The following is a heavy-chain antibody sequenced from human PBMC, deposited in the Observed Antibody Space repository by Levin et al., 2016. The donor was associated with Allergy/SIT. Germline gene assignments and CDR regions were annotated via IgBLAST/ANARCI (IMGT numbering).Heavy chain of an antibody. CDR3: AKTFGNNWSFDY. CDR2: ITGSGTTT. CDR1: GFTFGNYG. J-gene: IGHJ4*02. V-gene: IGHV3-23*01. Sequence: GESLKISCAASGFTFGNYGMTWVRQAPGKGLEWVSTITGSGTTTYYADSVKGRFTVSRDNSKNTLYLQMNSLRADDTAVYYCAKTFGNNWSFDYWGQGTLVTVSS. D-gene: IGHD1-1*01.